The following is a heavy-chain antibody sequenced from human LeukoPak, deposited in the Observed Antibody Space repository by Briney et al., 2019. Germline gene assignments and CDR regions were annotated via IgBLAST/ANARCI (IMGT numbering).Heavy chain of an antibody. Sequence: GGSLRLSCAASGFTFSSFAMNWVRQAPGKGLEWVSAISGSGSSTYYADSVKGRFTISRDNSKNTLYLQMNSLSVEDTAVYYCGKDGGGESSSWYYWGQGSLVTVSS. J-gene: IGHJ4*02. CDR3: GKDGGGESSSWYY. CDR1: GFTFSSFA. CDR2: ISGSGSST. V-gene: IGHV3-23*01. D-gene: IGHD6-13*01.